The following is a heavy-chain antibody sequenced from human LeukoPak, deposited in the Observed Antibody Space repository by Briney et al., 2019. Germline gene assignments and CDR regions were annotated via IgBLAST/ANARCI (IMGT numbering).Heavy chain of an antibody. D-gene: IGHD3-16*02. Sequence: GASVKVSCKASGGTFSSYAISWVRQAPGQGLEWMGRIIPIFGTANYAQKFQGRVTITTDESTSTAYMELSGLRSEDTAVYYCARDIATVREDWGQGTLVTVSS. CDR2: IIPIFGTA. J-gene: IGHJ4*02. CDR3: ARDIATVRED. CDR1: GGTFSSYA. V-gene: IGHV1-69*05.